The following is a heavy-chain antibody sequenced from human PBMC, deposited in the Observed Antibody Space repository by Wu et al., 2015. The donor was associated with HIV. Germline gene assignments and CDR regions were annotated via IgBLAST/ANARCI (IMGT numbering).Heavy chain of an antibody. CDR2: INSNTGAT. CDR3: ARDHHYYDSSGYYYADAFVY. J-gene: IGHJ3*02. V-gene: IGHV1-2*02. D-gene: IGHD3-22*01. CDR1: GDTFTGYY. Sequence: QVQLVQSGAEVKKPGASVKVSCKASGDTFTGYYMHWVRQAPGQGLEWMGWINSNTGATSYAQKFQGRVTMTRDTSISTAYMELSRLRSDDTAVYYCARDHHYYDSSGYYYADAFVYLGRRDIGHRLF.